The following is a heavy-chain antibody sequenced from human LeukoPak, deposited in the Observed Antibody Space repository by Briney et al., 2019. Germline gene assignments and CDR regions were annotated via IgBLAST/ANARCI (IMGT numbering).Heavy chain of an antibody. CDR1: GGSINSGGNS. CDR2: IYQSGTT. V-gene: IGHV4-30-2*06. Sequence: PSETLSLTCAVSGGSINSGGNSWSWIRQSPGQGLEWIGYIYQSGTTYYNPSLKSRVTISLDRSKNQFSLKLSSVTAADTAVYYCARERVTAIRGYDYWGQGTLVTVSS. CDR3: ARERVTAIRGYDY. D-gene: IGHD2-21*02. J-gene: IGHJ4*02.